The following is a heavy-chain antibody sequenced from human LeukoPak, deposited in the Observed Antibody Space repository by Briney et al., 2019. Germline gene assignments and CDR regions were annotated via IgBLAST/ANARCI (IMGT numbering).Heavy chain of an antibody. D-gene: IGHD2-15*01. Sequence: GGSLRLSCASSVFSFSMYSMQWVRQAPGKGLEYVSAIDPNGGSTYYANSVKGRFTVSRDNSRNTLYLQMGSLTAEDMAVYYCARVEGYGYYGLWGRGTLLTVSS. CDR3: ARVEGYGYYGL. CDR1: VFSFSMYS. CDR2: IDPNGGST. V-gene: IGHV3-64*01. J-gene: IGHJ2*01.